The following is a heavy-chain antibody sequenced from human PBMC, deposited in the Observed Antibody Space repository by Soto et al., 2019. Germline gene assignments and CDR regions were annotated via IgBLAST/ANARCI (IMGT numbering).Heavy chain of an antibody. CDR2: ISAYNGNT. V-gene: IGHV1-18*01. Sequence: GASVKVSCKASGYTFTSYGISWVRQAPGQGLEWMGWISAYNGNTNYAQKLQGRVTMTTDTSTSTAYMELRSLRSDDTAVYYCARATYYDILTGPDDDAFDIWGQGTMVTV. CDR3: ARATYYDILTGPDDDAFDI. J-gene: IGHJ3*02. CDR1: GYTFTSYG. D-gene: IGHD3-9*01.